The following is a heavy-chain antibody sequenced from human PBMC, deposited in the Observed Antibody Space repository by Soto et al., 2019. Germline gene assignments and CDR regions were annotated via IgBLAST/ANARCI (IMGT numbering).Heavy chain of an antibody. CDR3: ARVFQDDSSGYIMIFQH. V-gene: IGHV1-69*01. CDR1: GGTFSSYA. Sequence: QVQLVQSGAEVKKPGSSVKVSCKASGGTFSSYAISWVRQAPGQGLEWMGGIIPIFGTANDAQKVQGRVTITADESTSTAYMELSSLRSEDTAVYYCARVFQDDSSGYIMIFQHWGQGTLVTVSS. J-gene: IGHJ1*01. CDR2: IIPIFGTA. D-gene: IGHD3-22*01.